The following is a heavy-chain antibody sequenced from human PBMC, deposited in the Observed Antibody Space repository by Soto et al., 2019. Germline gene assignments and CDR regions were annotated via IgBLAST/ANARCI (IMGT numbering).Heavy chain of an antibody. Sequence: QVQLQESGPGLVKPSQTLSLTCTVSGGSISSGDYYWSWIRQPPGKGLEWIGYIYYSGSTYYNPSRKSRVTISVETSKNQFSLKLTSVTAADTAVYYCARAQGAGFLVSWGRGTLVTVSS. CDR3: ARAQGAGFLVS. CDR1: GGSISSGDYY. J-gene: IGHJ4*02. V-gene: IGHV4-30-4*01. D-gene: IGHD3-10*01. CDR2: IYYSGST.